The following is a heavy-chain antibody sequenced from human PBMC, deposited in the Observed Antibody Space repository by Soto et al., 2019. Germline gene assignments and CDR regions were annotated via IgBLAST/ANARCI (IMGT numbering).Heavy chain of an antibody. CDR1: GFTFIYAW. D-gene: IGHD6-13*01. CDR2: IKTKADGGTA. CDR3: ARIGSSWSRLDP. V-gene: IGHV3-15*07. Sequence: GGSLRLSCAASGFTFIYAWMNWVRQAPGKGPEWVALIKTKADGGTADYAASVKGRFTISRDDSKATLYLQMNSLRAEDTAVYYCARIGSSWSRLDPWGQGTLVTVSS. J-gene: IGHJ5*02.